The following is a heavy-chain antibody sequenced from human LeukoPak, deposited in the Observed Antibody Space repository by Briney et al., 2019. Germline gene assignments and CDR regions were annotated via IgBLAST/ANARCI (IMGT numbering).Heavy chain of an antibody. CDR2: INPSGGST. J-gene: IGHJ4*02. CDR3: ARSPKDYGGNPYYFDY. CDR1: GYTFTSYY. Sequence: GASVKVSCKASGYTFTSYYMHWVRQVPGQGLEWMGIINPSGGSTSYAQKFQGRVTMTRDTSTSTVYMELSSLRSEDTAVYYCARSPKDYGGNPYYFDYWGQGTLVTVSS. V-gene: IGHV1-46*01. D-gene: IGHD4-23*01.